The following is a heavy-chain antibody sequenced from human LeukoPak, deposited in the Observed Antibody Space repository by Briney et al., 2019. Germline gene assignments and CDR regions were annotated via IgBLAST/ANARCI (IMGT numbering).Heavy chain of an antibody. J-gene: IGHJ4*02. CDR2: IYYSGST. D-gene: IGHD1-26*01. CDR1: GGSISSSSYY. V-gene: IGHV4-39*01. Sequence: SETLSLTCTVSGGSISSSSYYWGWIRQPPGKGLEWIGSIYYSGSTYYNPSLKSRVTISVDTSKNQFSLKLSSVTAADTAVYYCARLRGGVFDYWGQGTLVTVSS. CDR3: ARLRGGVFDY.